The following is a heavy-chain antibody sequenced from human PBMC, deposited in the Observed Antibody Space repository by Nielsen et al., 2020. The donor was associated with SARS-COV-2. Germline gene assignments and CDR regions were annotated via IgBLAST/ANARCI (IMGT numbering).Heavy chain of an antibody. V-gene: IGHV3-66*01. D-gene: IGHD3-3*01. Sequence: GGSLRLSCAASGFTVSSNYMSWVRQAPGEGLEWVSVIYSGGSTYYADSVKGRFTISRDNSKNTLYLQMNSLRAEDTAVYYCATPTIFGVVPIWGQGTMVTVSS. CDR2: IYSGGST. J-gene: IGHJ3*02. CDR1: GFTVSSNY. CDR3: ATPTIFGVVPI.